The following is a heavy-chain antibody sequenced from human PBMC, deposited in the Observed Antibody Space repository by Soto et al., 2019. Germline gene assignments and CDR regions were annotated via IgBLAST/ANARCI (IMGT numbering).Heavy chain of an antibody. V-gene: IGHV3-21*01. CDR3: ARGTTTVTTLS. Sequence: VGSLRLSCAASGFTFSSYSMNWVRQAPGKGLEWVSSISSSSSYIYYADSVKGRFTISRDNAKNSLYLQMNSLRAEDTAVYYCARGTTTVTTLSWGQGTLVTVSS. CDR2: ISSSSSYI. CDR1: GFTFSSYS. J-gene: IGHJ5*02. D-gene: IGHD4-17*01.